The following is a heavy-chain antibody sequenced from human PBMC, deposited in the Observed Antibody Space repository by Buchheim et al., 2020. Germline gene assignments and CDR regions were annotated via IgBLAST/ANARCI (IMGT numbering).Heavy chain of an antibody. CDR1: GGSISSSSYY. CDR2: IYYSGST. J-gene: IGHJ5*02. Sequence: QLQLQESGPGLVKPSETLSLTCTVSGGSISSSSYYWGWIRQPPGKGLEWIGSIYYSGSTYYNPSLKSRVTISVDTSKNQFSLKLSSLTAAETAVYYCARSPIMVYAITFSGWFDPWGQGTL. V-gene: IGHV4-39*01. CDR3: ARSPIMVYAITFSGWFDP. D-gene: IGHD2-8*01.